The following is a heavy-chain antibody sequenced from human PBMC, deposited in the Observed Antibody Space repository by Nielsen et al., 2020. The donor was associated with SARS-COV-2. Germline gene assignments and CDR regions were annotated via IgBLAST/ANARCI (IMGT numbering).Heavy chain of an antibody. CDR1: GFTFDDHG. V-gene: IGHV3-20*04. CDR3: ARDRHYTIPFDY. D-gene: IGHD4-11*01. Sequence: GGSLRLSCAASGFTFDDHGMSWVRQAPGKGLEWVCGINWNGGSTGYADSVKGRFTISRDNAKNSLYLQMNSLRAEDTAVYYCARDRHYTIPFDYWGQGALVTVSA. J-gene: IGHJ4*02. CDR2: INWNGGST.